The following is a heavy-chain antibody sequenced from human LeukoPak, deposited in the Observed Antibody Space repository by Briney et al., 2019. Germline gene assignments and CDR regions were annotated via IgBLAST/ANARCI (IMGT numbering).Heavy chain of an antibody. CDR3: ARDRGVVEAHTPDY. V-gene: IGHV3-33*01. Sequence: GGSLRLSCAASGFTFSSYGMHWVRQAPGKGLEWVAVIWYDGSNKYYADSVKGRFTISRDNSKNTLYLQMNSLRAEDTAVYYCARDRGVVEAHTPDYWGQGTLVTVSS. D-gene: IGHD3-10*01. CDR2: IWYDGSNK. J-gene: IGHJ4*02. CDR1: GFTFSSYG.